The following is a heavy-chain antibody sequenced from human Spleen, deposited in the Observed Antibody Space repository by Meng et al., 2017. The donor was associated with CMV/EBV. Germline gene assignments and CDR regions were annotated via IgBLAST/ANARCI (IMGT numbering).Heavy chain of an antibody. V-gene: IGHV4-34*01. CDR2: ISQSGTT. D-gene: IGHD3-3*01. CDR1: GESFSDFS. J-gene: IGHJ5*01. CDR3: ARSPIDFWSDLCWFDS. Sequence: GSLRLSCAFYGESFSDFSWHWIRQTPGKGLEWIGEISQSGTTMYTPSLKSRVTLSMETSRKQFSLRLRSVTAADTAVYFCARSPIDFWSDLCWFDSWGQGTLVTVSS.